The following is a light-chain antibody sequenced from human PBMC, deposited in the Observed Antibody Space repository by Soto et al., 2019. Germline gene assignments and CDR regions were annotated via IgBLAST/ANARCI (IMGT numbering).Light chain of an antibody. V-gene: IGKV1-5*03. CDR1: QTVSSW. CDR2: KAS. CDR3: QQYNSYSSYT. Sequence: DIQMTQFPSTLSASIGDRVTITCRASQTVSSWLAWYQQKPGKAPKLLIYKASTLETGVPSRFSGSGSGTDFTLTISTLQPDDFATYYCQQYNSYSSYTFGQGTRLEIK. J-gene: IGKJ2*01.